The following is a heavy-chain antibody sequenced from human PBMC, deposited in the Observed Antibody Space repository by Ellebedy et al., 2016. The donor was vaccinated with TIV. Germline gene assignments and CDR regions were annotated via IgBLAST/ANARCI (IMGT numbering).Heavy chain of an antibody. Sequence: PGGSLRLSCAASGFAFGAFSMNWVRQAPGKGLEWVTVISHDGKNEHIADSVKGRFSISRDNSKNTLFLQMNSRRSEDTAVYYCARNGLGYDYGNGHDIWGQGAVVTVSS. J-gene: IGHJ3*02. CDR3: ARNGLGYDYGNGHDI. D-gene: IGHD4/OR15-4a*01. V-gene: IGHV3-30*04. CDR1: GFAFGAFS. CDR2: ISHDGKNE.